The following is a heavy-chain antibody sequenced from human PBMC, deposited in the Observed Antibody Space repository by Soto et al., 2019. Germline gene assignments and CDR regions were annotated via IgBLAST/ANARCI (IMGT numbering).Heavy chain of an antibody. Sequence: ASVKVSCKASGYTFTSYGISWVRQAPGQGLEWMGIINPSGGSTSYAQKFQGRVTMTRDTSTSTVYMELSSLRSEDTAVYYCARGRALGYCSSTSCYTAFDIWGQGTMVTVSS. J-gene: IGHJ3*02. D-gene: IGHD2-2*02. V-gene: IGHV1-46*03. CDR2: INPSGGST. CDR3: ARGRALGYCSSTSCYTAFDI. CDR1: GYTFTSYG.